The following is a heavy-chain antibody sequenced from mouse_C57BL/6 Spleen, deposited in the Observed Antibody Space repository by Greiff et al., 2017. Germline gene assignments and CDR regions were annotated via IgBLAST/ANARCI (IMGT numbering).Heavy chain of an antibody. CDR1: GYTFTSYW. V-gene: IGHV1-69*01. CDR3: ARSQTAQATWGYFDY. D-gene: IGHD3-2*02. Sequence: QVQLKQPGAELVMPGASVKLSCKASGYTFTSYWMHWVKQRPGQGLEWIGEIDPSDSYTNYNQKFKGKSTLTVDKSSSTAYMQLSSLTSEDSAVYYCARSQTAQATWGYFDYWGQGTTLTVSS. J-gene: IGHJ2*01. CDR2: IDPSDSYT.